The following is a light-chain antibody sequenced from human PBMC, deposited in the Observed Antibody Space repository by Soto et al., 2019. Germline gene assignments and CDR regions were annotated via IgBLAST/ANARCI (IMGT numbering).Light chain of an antibody. CDR1: QSISTW. J-gene: IGKJ4*01. CDR2: KAS. CDR3: QQYNTYPLT. V-gene: IGKV1-5*03. Sequence: DIQMTQSPSTLSASVGDRVTITCRASQSISTWLAWYQQKPGKAPKLLIYKASSLEGGVPSRFSGSGSGTEFNITVSSLRPDDFATYYCQQYNTYPLTFGGGINVDIK.